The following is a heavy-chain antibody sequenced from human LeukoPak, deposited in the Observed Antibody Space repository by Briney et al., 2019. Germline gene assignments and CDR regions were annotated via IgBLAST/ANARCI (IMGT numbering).Heavy chain of an antibody. Sequence: TSETLSLTCTVSGYSISSGYYWGWIRQPPGKGLEWIGSIYHSGSTYYNPSLKSRVTISVDTSKNQFSLKLSSVTAADTAVYYCARDWRYWGQGTLVTVSS. CDR1: GYSISSGYY. CDR2: IYHSGST. J-gene: IGHJ4*02. CDR3: ARDWRY. V-gene: IGHV4-38-2*02.